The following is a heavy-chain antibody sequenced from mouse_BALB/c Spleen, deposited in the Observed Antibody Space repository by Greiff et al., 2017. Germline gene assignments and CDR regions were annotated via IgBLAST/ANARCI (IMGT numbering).Heavy chain of an antibody. V-gene: IGHV2-9-2*01. CDR2: IWTGGGT. D-gene: IGHD2-10*02. J-gene: IGHJ2*01. CDR3: VRDKYGNYYFDY. Sequence: QVQLKESGPGLVAPSQSLSITCTVSGFSLTSYDISWIRQPPGKGLEWLGVIWTGGGTNYNSAFMSRLSISKDNSKSQVFLKMNSLQTDDTAIYYCVRDKYGNYYFDYWGQGTTLTVSS. CDR1: GFSLTSYD.